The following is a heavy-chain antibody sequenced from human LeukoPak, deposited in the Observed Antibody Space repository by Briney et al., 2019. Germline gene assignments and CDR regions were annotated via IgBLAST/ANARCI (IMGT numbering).Heavy chain of an antibody. CDR3: AGAGIAAAGPRDY. CDR1: GFTVSSNY. CDR2: IYSGGST. J-gene: IGHJ4*02. V-gene: IGHV3-53*01. Sequence: GGSLRLSCAASGFTVSSNYMSWVRQAPGKGLEWVSVIYSGGSTYYADSVKGRFTISRDNSKNTLYLQMNSLRAEDAAVYYCAGAGIAAAGPRDYWGQGTLVTVSS. D-gene: IGHD6-13*01.